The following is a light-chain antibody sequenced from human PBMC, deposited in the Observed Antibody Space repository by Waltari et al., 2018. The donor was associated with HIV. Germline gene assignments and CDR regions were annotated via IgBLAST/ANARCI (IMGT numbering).Light chain of an antibody. V-gene: IGKV3-11*01. CDR1: QSVSSY. CDR3: QQRNNWPIT. J-gene: IGKJ5*01. CDR2: DAS. Sequence: IVLTQSPATLSLSPGERATLSCRASQSVSSYLAWYQQTPGQAPRLLIYDASNRATGIPARFSGSGSGTDFTLTISSLEPEDFALYYCQQRNNWPITFGQGTRLEIK.